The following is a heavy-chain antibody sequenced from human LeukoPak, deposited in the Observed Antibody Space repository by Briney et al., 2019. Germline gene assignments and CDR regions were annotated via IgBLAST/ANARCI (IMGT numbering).Heavy chain of an antibody. CDR3: YITMVPLEYSQH. Sequence: PSETLSLTCVVSGFSISSGYYWGWIRQPPGKGLECIGNIHPSGTTFFNSSLNSRVTMSIDTSKNQFSLKLTSVTAADTAVYYCYITMVPLEYSQHWGRGTLVTVSS. J-gene: IGHJ1*01. CDR1: GFSISSGYY. V-gene: IGHV4-38-2*01. D-gene: IGHD3-10*01. CDR2: IHPSGTT.